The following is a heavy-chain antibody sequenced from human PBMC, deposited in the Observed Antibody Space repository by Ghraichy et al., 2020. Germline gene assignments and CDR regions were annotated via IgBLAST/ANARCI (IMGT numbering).Heavy chain of an antibody. Sequence: SETLSLTCAVYGGSFSDYYWTWIRQPPGKGLEWIGEINHSGSTNYNPSLKSRVTISVDTSKNQFSLKLSSVTAADTAVYFCARGGGDSGYYFDSWGQGTLVTVSS. V-gene: IGHV4-34*01. J-gene: IGHJ4*02. CDR2: INHSGST. D-gene: IGHD4-23*01. CDR1: GGSFSDYY. CDR3: ARGGGDSGYYFDS.